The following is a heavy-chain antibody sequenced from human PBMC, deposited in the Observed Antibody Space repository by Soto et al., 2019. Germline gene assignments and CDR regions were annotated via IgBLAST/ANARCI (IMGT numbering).Heavy chain of an antibody. D-gene: IGHD2-2*02. J-gene: IGHJ4*02. CDR3: AKVPCTSCYKPYYFDY. V-gene: IGHV3-23*01. CDR1: GFTFRGYA. Sequence: VGPLRLSCAASGFTFRGYAMSWVRKAPGKGLEWVSAISGSGGSTYYADSVKGRFTISRDNSKNTLYLQMNSLRAEDTAVYYCAKVPCTSCYKPYYFDYWGQGTLVTVSS. CDR2: ISGSGGST.